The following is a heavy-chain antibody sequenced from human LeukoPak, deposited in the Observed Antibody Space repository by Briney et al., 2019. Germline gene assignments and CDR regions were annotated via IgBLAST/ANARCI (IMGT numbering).Heavy chain of an antibody. D-gene: IGHD6-6*01. CDR3: ASGPGREQLVFDY. CDR1: GFTFSNHW. CDR2: VKQDGSEK. Sequence: GGSLRLSCAASGFTFSNHWMSWVRQAPGKGLEWVANVKQDGSEKYYVDSVKGRFTISRDNAKNSLYLQMNSLRDEDTAVYYCASGPGREQLVFDYWGQGTLVTVSS. J-gene: IGHJ4*02. V-gene: IGHV3-7*01.